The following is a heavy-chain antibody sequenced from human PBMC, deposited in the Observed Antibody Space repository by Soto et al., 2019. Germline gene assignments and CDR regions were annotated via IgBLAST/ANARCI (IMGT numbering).Heavy chain of an antibody. V-gene: IGHV3-33*01. J-gene: IGHJ4*01. CDR2: IWYDGGNQ. Sequence: PGGALSRSCEAAGCTFSSYRRQWDRQAPGKGLEWVAVIWYDGGNQYYADSVKGRFTISRDNSMDTLYLQMNSLRHEDTAMYYCARVSFGNIYHRYGPQISVGLWGQGTPVTVSS. CDR3: ARVSFGNIYHRYGPQISVGL. D-gene: IGHD2-2*02. CDR1: GCTFSSYR.